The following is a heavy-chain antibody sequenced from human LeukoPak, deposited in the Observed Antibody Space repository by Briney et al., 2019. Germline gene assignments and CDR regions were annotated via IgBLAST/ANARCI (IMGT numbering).Heavy chain of an antibody. CDR3: ARALHSTIGAFDI. Sequence: PSETLSLTCTVSGGSISSGYYWGWIRQPPGKGLEWIGSIYHSGSTYYNPSLKSRVTISVDTSKNQFSLKLSSVTAADTAVYYCARALHSTIGAFDIWGQGTMVTVSS. D-gene: IGHD3-16*01. V-gene: IGHV4-38-2*02. CDR2: IYHSGST. CDR1: GGSISSGYY. J-gene: IGHJ3*02.